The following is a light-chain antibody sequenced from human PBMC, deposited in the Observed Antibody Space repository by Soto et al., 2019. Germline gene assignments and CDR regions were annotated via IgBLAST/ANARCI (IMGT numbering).Light chain of an antibody. CDR1: QSVSSN. V-gene: IGKV3-15*01. CDR2: GAS. CDR3: QQYNNWPPYT. Sequence: EIVMTQSPATLSASPGERATISCRASQSVSSNLAWYQQKPGQTPRLLIYGASTRATGIPARFSGSGSGTEFTLTISSLQSEDFAVYYCQQYNNWPPYTFGQGTKLEIK. J-gene: IGKJ2*01.